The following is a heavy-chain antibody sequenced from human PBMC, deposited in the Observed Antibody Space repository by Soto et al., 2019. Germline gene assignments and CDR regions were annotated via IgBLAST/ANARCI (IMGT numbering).Heavy chain of an antibody. Sequence: PGESLKISCAASGFTFDDFAMCWVRQVPGKGLEWISLVNWDGDTTFYADSVKGRFIISRDNSKNSVYLQMNSLRSEDSAMYYCAKGATVTTHYQYYGMDVWGQGTTVTVS. V-gene: IGHV3-43D*04. D-gene: IGHD4-17*01. CDR2: VNWDGDTT. CDR1: GFTFDDFA. CDR3: AKGATVTTHYQYYGMDV. J-gene: IGHJ6*02.